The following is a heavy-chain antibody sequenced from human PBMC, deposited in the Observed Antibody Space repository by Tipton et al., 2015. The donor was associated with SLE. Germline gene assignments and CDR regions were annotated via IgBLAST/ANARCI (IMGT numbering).Heavy chain of an antibody. CDR2: MPQSGRT. J-gene: IGHJ6*02. Sequence: TLSLTCAVSGGSISTYGYYWGWIRPPPGKGLEWIGSMPQSGRTFFSSSLKSRVTISVDSSKSQFSLKLTSVTAADTAVYYCARGMLTWRGAIVGVDVWGQETTVNVSS. CDR3: ARGMLTWRGAIVGVDV. CDR1: GGSISTYGYY. D-gene: IGHD3-10*02. V-gene: IGHV4-39*07.